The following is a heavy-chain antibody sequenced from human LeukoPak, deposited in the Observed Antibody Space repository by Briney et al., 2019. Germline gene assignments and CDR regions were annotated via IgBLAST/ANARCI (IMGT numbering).Heavy chain of an antibody. Sequence: GGSLRLSCVASGFTFSNFWMSWVRQAPGRGLEWVAKIKQAGNEKYYMDSVKGRFTISRDNAKNSVFLQMNSLRAEDTAVYYCARDYCSGVTCYSGYWGQGTLVTVSS. CDR1: GFTFSNFW. CDR3: ARDYCSGVTCYSGY. D-gene: IGHD2-15*01. CDR2: IKQAGNEK. J-gene: IGHJ4*02. V-gene: IGHV3-7*05.